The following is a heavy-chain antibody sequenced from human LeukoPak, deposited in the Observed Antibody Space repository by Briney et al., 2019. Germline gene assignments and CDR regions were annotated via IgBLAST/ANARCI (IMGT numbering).Heavy chain of an antibody. Sequence: SETLSLTCAVSGYSISSGYYWGWIRQPPGKGLEWIGSIYHSGSTYYNPSLKSRVTISVDTSKNQFSLKLSSVTAADTAVYYSARLAAAGVDYWGQGTLVTVSS. CDR3: ARLAAAGVDY. CDR2: IYHSGST. V-gene: IGHV4-38-2*01. J-gene: IGHJ4*02. CDR1: GYSISSGYY. D-gene: IGHD6-13*01.